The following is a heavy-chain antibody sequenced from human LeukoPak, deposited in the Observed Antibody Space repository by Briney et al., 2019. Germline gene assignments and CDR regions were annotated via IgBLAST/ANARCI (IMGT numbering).Heavy chain of an antibody. V-gene: IGHV1-2*06. CDR1: GYTFTGYY. D-gene: IGHD3-10*01. J-gene: IGHJ6*03. CDR3: ARAYGSGSLGYYYYMDV. Sequence: ASVKVSCQASGYTFTGYYMHWVRQAPGQGLEWMGRINPNSGGTNYTQKFQGRVTMTRDTSISTAYMELSRLRSDDTAVYYCARAYGSGSLGYYYYMDVWGKGITVTVSS. CDR2: INPNSGGT.